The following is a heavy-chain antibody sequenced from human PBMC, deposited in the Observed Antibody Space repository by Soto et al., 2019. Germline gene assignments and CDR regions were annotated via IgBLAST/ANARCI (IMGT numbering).Heavy chain of an antibody. V-gene: IGHV1-69*02. CDR2: IIPILGIA. J-gene: IGHJ4*02. CDR1: GGTFSSYI. D-gene: IGHD1-1*01. Sequence: PVKVSCKASGGTFSSYIISWVRQAPGQGLEWMGRIIPILGIANYAQKFQGRVTITADKSTSTAYMELSSLRSEDTAVYYCARLVSNGFYYFDYWGQGTLVTVSS. CDR3: ARLVSNGFYYFDY.